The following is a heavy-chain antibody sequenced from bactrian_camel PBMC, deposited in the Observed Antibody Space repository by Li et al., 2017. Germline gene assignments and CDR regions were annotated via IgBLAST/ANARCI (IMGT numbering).Heavy chain of an antibody. CDR3: AADHICPQHSRSGVYYAPEAHEFRY. D-gene: IGHD2*01. CDR1: QNTDFVRC. CDR2: IEADGTV. J-gene: IGHJ6*01. V-gene: IGHV3S53*01. Sequence: HVQLVESGGDSVQAGGSLTLSCDISQNTDFVRCLSWFRQAPGKEREGVAGIEADGTVRYTDAVKGRFTISKDSAERTLFLQMTGLKPEDTAMYYCAADHICPQHSRSGVYYAPEAHEFRYWGQGTQVTVS.